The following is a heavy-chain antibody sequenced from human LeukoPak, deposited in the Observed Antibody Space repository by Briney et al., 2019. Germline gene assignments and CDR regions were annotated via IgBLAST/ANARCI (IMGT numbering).Heavy chain of an antibody. CDR1: GGSISRYY. Sequence: PSETLSLTCTVSGGSISRYYWSWIRQPAGKGLQWIGRIYSSGSTKYNPSLKSRVTMSVDTSKNQFSLNLSPVTAADTAVYYCVRDLAITTPDGFDIWGQGTMVTVSS. J-gene: IGHJ3*02. V-gene: IGHV4-4*07. CDR2: IYSSGST. CDR3: VRDLAITTPDGFDI. D-gene: IGHD3-22*01.